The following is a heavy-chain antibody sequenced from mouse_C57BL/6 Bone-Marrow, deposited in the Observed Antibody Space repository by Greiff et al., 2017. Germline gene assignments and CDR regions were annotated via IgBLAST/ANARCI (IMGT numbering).Heavy chain of an antibody. CDR1: GFTFSSYA. CDR2: ISDGGSYT. J-gene: IGHJ3*01. Sequence: EVKLMESGGGLVKPGGSLKLSCAASGFTFSSYAMSWVRQTPEKRLEWVATISDGGSYTYYPDNVQGRFTISRDNAKNNLYLQMSHLKSEDTAMYYCASSLAYWGQGTLVTVSA. CDR3: ASSLAY. V-gene: IGHV5-4*03.